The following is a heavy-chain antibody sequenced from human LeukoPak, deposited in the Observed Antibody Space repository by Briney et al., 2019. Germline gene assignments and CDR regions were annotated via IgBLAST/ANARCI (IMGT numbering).Heavy chain of an antibody. CDR2: INHSGST. Sequence: SETLSLTCAVYGGSFSGYYWSWIRQPPGKGLEWIGEINHSGSTNYNPSLKSRVTISVDTSKNQFSLKLSSVTAADMAVYYCASSSFFAYWGQGTLVTVSS. J-gene: IGHJ4*02. D-gene: IGHD6-13*01. CDR1: GGSFSGYY. V-gene: IGHV4-34*01. CDR3: ASSSFFAY.